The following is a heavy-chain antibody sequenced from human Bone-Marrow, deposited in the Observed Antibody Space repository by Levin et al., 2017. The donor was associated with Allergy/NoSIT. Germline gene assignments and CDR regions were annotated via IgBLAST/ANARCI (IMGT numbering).Heavy chain of an antibody. V-gene: IGHV1-46*01. CDR2: NNPSGGSP. CDR3: AREFVVVVVATAPPRDSDAFDI. CDR1: GYTFTSYY. J-gene: IGHJ3*02. Sequence: ASVKVSCKASGYTFTSYYMHWVRQAPGQGLEWMGINNPSGGSPTYAQKFQGRVTMTRDTSTSTVYMELSSLRSEDTAVYYCAREFVVVVVATAPPRDSDAFDIWGQGTMVTVSS. D-gene: IGHD2-15*01.